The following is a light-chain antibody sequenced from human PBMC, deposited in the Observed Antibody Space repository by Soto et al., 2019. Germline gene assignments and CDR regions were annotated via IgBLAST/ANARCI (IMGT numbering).Light chain of an antibody. J-gene: IGKJ5*01. V-gene: IGKV1-39*01. Sequence: EIPLPQSPSSXAASVEDRLTLTRRASRNVSIYLNWYQHKPGKGPTILIHATSNLQIGVPSRFSGSGSGTEFTLTISSLEPEDFGTYYCQQSYKMPSFCQGTRLEI. CDR1: RNVSIY. CDR3: QQSYKMPS. CDR2: ATS.